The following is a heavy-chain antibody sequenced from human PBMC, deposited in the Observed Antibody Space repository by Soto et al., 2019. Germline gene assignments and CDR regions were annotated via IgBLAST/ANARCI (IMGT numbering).Heavy chain of an antibody. CDR1: GFTFSSYA. CDR3: AKDLEAGSSGRYVAFDI. Sequence: GGSLRLSCAASGFTFSSYAMGWGRQAPGKGLEWVSSISGSGGTTYYADSVKGRFTISRDNSKNTLFLHMNSLRVEDTAVYYCAKDLEAGSSGRYVAFDIWGQGTMVTVSS. J-gene: IGHJ3*02. V-gene: IGHV3-23*01. D-gene: IGHD6-19*01. CDR2: ISGSGGTT.